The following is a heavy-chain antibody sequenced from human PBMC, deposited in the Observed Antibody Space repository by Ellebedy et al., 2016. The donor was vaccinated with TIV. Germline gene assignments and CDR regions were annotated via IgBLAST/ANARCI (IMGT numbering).Heavy chain of an antibody. J-gene: IGHJ5*02. V-gene: IGHV3-7*01. CDR3: SREGSGFDP. Sequence: GESLKISCAASGFSFSSYWMTWVRLAPGKGLEWVANINQDGSQTYHVDSVKGRFTISRDNAKNSVYLQMNSLRAEDTAVYYCSREGSGFDPWGQGTLVTVSS. CDR2: INQDGSQT. CDR1: GFSFSSYW.